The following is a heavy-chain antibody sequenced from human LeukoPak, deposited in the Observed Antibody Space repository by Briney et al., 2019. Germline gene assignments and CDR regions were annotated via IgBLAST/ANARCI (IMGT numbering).Heavy chain of an antibody. Sequence: AGYLSCYCAAYGFTFNNNARSRDRQAQGKGLQWVSAIDSGGGTYYANSVKGRFTISRDNSKNTLYLQLNSLRAEDTAVYYCAKGPQGDWGQGALVTVSS. D-gene: IGHD3-16*01. V-gene: IGHV3-23*01. CDR2: IDSGGGT. CDR1: GFTFNNNA. J-gene: IGHJ4*02. CDR3: AKGPQGD.